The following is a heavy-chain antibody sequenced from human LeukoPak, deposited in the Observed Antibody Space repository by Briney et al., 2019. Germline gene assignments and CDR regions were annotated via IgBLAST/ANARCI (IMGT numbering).Heavy chain of an antibody. J-gene: IGHJ4*02. D-gene: IGHD2-2*01. CDR2: IYYSGST. Sequence: KPSETLSLTCTVSGGSISSSSYYWGWIRQPPGKGLEWIGSIYYSGSTYYNPSLKSRVTISVDTSKNQFSLKLSSVTAADTAVYYCARQHIVVVPAAQIGGADYWGQGTLVTVSS. CDR3: ARQHIVVVPAAQIGGADY. CDR1: GGSISSSSYY. V-gene: IGHV4-39*01.